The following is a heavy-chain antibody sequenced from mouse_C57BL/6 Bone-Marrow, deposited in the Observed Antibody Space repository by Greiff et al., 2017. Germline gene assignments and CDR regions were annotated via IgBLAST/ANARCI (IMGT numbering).Heavy chain of an antibody. CDR2: ISDGGSYT. Sequence: EVQGVESGGGLVKPGGSLKLSCAASGFTFSSYAMSWVRQTPEKRLEWVATISDGGSYTYYPDNVKGRFTISRDNAKNNLYLQMSHLKSEDTAMYYCARDGYDGNNPYYAMDYWGQGTSVTVSA. CDR3: ARDGYDGNNPYYAMDY. V-gene: IGHV5-4*01. D-gene: IGHD2-1*01. CDR1: GFTFSSYA. J-gene: IGHJ4*01.